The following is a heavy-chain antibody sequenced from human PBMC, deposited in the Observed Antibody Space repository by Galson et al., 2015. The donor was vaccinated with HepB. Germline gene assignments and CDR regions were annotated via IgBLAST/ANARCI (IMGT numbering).Heavy chain of an antibody. CDR2: ISAYNGNT. J-gene: IGHJ1*01. Sequence: SVKVSCKASGYTFTSYGISWVRQAPGQGLEWMGWISAYNGNTNYAQKLQGRVTMTTDTSTSTAYMELRSLRSDDTAVYYCARDTYYYDSSGYYGWGQGTLVTVSS. CDR3: ARDTYYYDSSGYYG. D-gene: IGHD3-22*01. V-gene: IGHV1-18*04. CDR1: GYTFTSYG.